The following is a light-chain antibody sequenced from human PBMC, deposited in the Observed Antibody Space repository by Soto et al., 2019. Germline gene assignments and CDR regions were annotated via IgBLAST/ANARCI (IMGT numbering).Light chain of an antibody. CDR3: CSYAGDYTFV. J-gene: IGLJ1*01. V-gene: IGLV2-11*01. CDR2: DVK. CDR1: SSDVGGYNY. Sequence: QSVLTQPRSVSGSPGQSVTLSCTGTSSDVGGYNYVTWYQQYPGKAPEVMIYDVKTRPSGVPDRFSGSKSGNTASLTISGLQAEDEADYYCCSYAGDYTFVFGTGTKLTVL.